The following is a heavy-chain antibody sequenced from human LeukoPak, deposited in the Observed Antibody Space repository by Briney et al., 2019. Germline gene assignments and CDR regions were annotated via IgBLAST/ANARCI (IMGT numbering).Heavy chain of an antibody. D-gene: IGHD6-6*01. CDR1: GYTFTSYD. CDR2: IIPIFGTA. V-gene: IGHV1-69*05. Sequence: GASVKVSCKASGYTFTSYDINWVRQAPGQGLEWMGGIIPIFGTANYAQKFQGRVTITTDESTSTAYMELSSLRSEDTAVYYCARDQKTRGSSGRLFDYWGQGTLVTVSS. CDR3: ARDQKTRGSSGRLFDY. J-gene: IGHJ4*02.